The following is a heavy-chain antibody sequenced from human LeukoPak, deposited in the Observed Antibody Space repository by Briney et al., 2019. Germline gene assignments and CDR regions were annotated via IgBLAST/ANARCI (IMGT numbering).Heavy chain of an antibody. CDR3: VKIPSESCANGGCYFDS. V-gene: IGHV3-23*01. CDR2: VSDSGGDA. D-gene: IGHD2-8*01. CDR1: GFIFRTYA. J-gene: IGHJ4*02. Sequence: GGSLRLSCAACGFIFRTYAMAWVRQAPGKGLEWVSSVSDSGGDAYYADSVKGRFTISRDNAKNTLFLQMNSLRAEDTAAYYCVKIPSESCANGGCYFDSWGQGALVTVSS.